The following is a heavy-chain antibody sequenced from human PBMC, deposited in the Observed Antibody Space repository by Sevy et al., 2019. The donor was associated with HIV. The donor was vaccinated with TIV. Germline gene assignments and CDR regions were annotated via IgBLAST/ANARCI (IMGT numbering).Heavy chain of an antibody. V-gene: IGHV4-30-4*01. Sequence: SETLSLTCTVSGGSISSGDNYWSWIRQPPGKDLEWIGYIYYTGSTYYNSSLKSRVTISVDTSKNQFSLTLNSVTAADTAVYYCARQVVVVASTEAGWDYWGQGTLVTVSS. D-gene: IGHD2-15*01. CDR2: IYYTGST. J-gene: IGHJ4*02. CDR3: ARQVVVVASTEAGWDY. CDR1: GGSISSGDNY.